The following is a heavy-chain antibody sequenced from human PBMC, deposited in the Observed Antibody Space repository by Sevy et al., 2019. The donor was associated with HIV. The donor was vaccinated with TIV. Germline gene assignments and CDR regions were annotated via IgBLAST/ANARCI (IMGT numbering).Heavy chain of an antibody. CDR2: IRQDGNEI. J-gene: IGHJ4*02. CDR1: GFTFSSFW. CDR3: ARRYFDL. Sequence: GGSLRLSCKASGFTFSSFWMQWVRQAPGKGLEWVANIRQDGNEIYYGDSVKGRFTISRDNAKNALYLQMDDLRAEDTGLYYCARRYFDLWGQGTLVTVSS. V-gene: IGHV3-7*01.